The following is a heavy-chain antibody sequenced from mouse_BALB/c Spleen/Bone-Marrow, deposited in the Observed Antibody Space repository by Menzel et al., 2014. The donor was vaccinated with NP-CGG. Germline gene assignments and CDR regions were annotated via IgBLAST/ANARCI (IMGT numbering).Heavy chain of an antibody. CDR3: IRQIATVAYAMDY. D-gene: IGHD1-1*01. CDR2: INPSTGYT. V-gene: IGHV1-7*01. Sequence: QVQLQQSGAELAKPGASVKMSCKASGYTFTSYWMHWVKQRPGQGLEWIGYINPSTGYTEYNQKFKDKATLTADKSSSTAYMHLSSLTSGDPAAYYFIRQIATVAYAMDYWGKGTP. J-gene: IGHJ4*01. CDR1: GYTFTSYW.